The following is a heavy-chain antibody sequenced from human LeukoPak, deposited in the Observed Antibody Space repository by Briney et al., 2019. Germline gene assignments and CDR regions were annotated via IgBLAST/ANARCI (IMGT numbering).Heavy chain of an antibody. CDR1: GFTFNTYW. CDR3: AKAAVYSVNWTPFDD. CDR2: MAADGYNI. J-gene: IGHJ4*02. V-gene: IGHV3-30*18. Sequence: PGESLRVSCAASGFTFNTYWMSWVRQAPGKGLEWVALMAADGYNIYYADSVKGRFTISRDNSKNTLYLQMDSLTTEDTAVYYCAKAAVYSVNWTPFDDWGQGTLVTVSS. D-gene: IGHD5/OR15-5a*01.